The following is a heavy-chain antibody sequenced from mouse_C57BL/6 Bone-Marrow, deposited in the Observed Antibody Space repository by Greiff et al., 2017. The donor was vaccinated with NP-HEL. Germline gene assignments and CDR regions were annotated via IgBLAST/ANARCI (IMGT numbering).Heavy chain of an antibody. J-gene: IGHJ4*01. CDR3: ARYHGSSFYAMDY. V-gene: IGHV14-3*01. CDR2: IDPANGNT. CDR1: GFNIKNTY. Sequence: EVKLVESVAELVRPGASVKLSCTASGFNIKNTYMHWVKQRPEQGLEWIGRIDPANGNTKYAPKFQGKATITADTSSNTAYLQLSSLTSEDTAIYYCARYHGSSFYAMDYWGQGTSVTVSS. D-gene: IGHD1-1*01.